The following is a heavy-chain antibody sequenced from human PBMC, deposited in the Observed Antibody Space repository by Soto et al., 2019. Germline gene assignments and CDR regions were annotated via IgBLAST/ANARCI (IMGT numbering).Heavy chain of an antibody. CDR2: IKEDGSDK. V-gene: IGHV3-7*01. J-gene: IGHJ4*02. CDR3: ARDPVRRSDY. D-gene: IGHD3-10*02. CDR1: GFSFSNYW. Sequence: GSLRLSCAASGFSFSNYWMTWVRQAPGKGLEWVANIKEDGSDKYYVDSVKGRFTISKDNAKNSLYLQMNSLRAEDTAVYYCARDPVRRSDYWGQGTLVTVSS.